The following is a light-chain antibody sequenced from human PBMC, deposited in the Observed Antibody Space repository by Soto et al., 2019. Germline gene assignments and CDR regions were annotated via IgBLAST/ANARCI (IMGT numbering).Light chain of an antibody. V-gene: IGLV2-14*01. Sequence: QSVLPQPASVSGSPGQSITISCTGTSSDVGDFYYVSWYQQHPGKAPKLIIYEVTNRPSGVSDRFSASKSGTTASLTISGLQAEDGADYYCSSYTSSSAPYVLGTGTKVTVL. CDR3: SSYTSSSAPYV. CDR1: SSDVGDFYY. J-gene: IGLJ1*01. CDR2: EVT.